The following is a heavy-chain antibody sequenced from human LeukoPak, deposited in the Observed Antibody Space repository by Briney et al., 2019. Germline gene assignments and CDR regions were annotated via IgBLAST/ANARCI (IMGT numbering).Heavy chain of an antibody. CDR2: ISGDGGDT. CDR3: GKSGSRDWDYFEY. CDR1: GFTFSSYA. Sequence: GGSLRLSCAASGFTFSSYAMNWVRQAPGKGMEWVSTISGDGGDTHYADSVRARFTIPRANSKNTLSLQMNSLRADDTAVYYCGKSGSRDWDYFEYWGQGTLVTASS. V-gene: IGHV3-23*01. J-gene: IGHJ4*02. D-gene: IGHD6-19*01.